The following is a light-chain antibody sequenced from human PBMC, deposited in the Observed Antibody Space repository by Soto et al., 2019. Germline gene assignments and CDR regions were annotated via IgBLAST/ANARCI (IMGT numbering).Light chain of an antibody. J-gene: IGKJ4*01. CDR2: KAS. V-gene: IGKV1-5*03. CDR3: QQYNSYPLT. Sequence: DIQMTQSPSTLSASVGDRVTITCRASQSISNWLAWYQQKPGKAPKLLIYKASSLESGVPSRFRGSGSVTEFTLTISSLQPDDFATYYCQQYNSYPLTFGGGTKVEIK. CDR1: QSISNW.